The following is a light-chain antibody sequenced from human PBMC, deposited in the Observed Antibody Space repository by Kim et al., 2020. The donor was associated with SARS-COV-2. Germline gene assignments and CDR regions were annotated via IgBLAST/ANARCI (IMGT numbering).Light chain of an antibody. CDR3: ASWDDRLSGWV. V-gene: IGLV1-47*01. CDR1: SSNIGSNH. J-gene: IGLJ3*02. Sequence: QSVLTQPPSASGTPGQRVTISCSGSSSNIGSNHVYWYQQLPGTAPKLLIHRNKQRPSGVPDRFSGSKSGTSASLAISGLRSEDETDYYCASWDDRLSGWVFGGGTQLTVL. CDR2: RNK.